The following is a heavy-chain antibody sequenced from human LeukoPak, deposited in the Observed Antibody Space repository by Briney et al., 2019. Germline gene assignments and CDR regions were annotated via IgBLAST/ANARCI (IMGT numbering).Heavy chain of an antibody. CDR3: ASHLERRSDSSGYYTP. CDR2: ISAYNGNT. V-gene: IGHV1-18*01. Sequence: ASVRVSCKASGYTFTSYGISWVRQAPGQGLGWMGWISAYNGNTNYAQKLQGRVTMTTDTSTSTAYMELRSLRSDDTAVYYCASHLERRSDSSGYYTPWGQGTLVTVSS. J-gene: IGHJ5*02. D-gene: IGHD3-22*01. CDR1: GYTFTSYG.